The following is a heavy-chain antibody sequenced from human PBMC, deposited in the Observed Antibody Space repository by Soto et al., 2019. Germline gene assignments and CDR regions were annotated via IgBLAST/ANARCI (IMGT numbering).Heavy chain of an antibody. J-gene: IGHJ6*02. CDR2: ISYDGSNK. Sequence: PGGSLRLSCASSGFTFSSYAMHWVRQAPGKGLEWVAVISYDGSNKYYADSVKGRFAISRDNSKNTLYLQMNSLRAEDTAVYYCAKDLGGELPDTYYYYGMDVWGQGTTVTVSS. D-gene: IGHD1-26*01. CDR1: GFTFSSYA. V-gene: IGHV3-30*09. CDR3: AKDLGGELPDTYYYYGMDV.